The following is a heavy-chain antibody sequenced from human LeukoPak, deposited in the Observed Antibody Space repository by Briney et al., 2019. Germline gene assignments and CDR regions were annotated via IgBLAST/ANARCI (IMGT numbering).Heavy chain of an antibody. D-gene: IGHD4-17*01. V-gene: IGHV4-59*01. CDR1: GGSITGYY. J-gene: IGHJ6*02. CDR2: IYYSGST. CDR3: ARGGTTGAYYYYGVDV. Sequence: SETLSLTCTVSGGSITGYYWSWIRQPPGKGLEWIGDIYYSGSTNYNPSLKGRVTISVDTSKNQFSLKLSSVTAADTAVYYCARGGTTGAYYYYGVDVWGQGTTVIVSS.